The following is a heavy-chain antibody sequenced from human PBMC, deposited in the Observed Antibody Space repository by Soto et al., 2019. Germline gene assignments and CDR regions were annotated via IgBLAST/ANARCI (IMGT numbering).Heavy chain of an antibody. D-gene: IGHD1-7*01. CDR1: GGSISSSSYY. CDR2: IYYSGST. J-gene: IGHJ5*02. Sequence: ASETLSLTCTGSGGSISSSSYYWGWIRQPPGKGLEWIGSIYYSGSTYYNPSLKSRVTISVDTSKNQFSLKLSSVTAADTAVYYCARLGLELRKDRNWLDPWGQGTLVTVSS. CDR3: ARLGLELRKDRNWLDP. V-gene: IGHV4-39*01.